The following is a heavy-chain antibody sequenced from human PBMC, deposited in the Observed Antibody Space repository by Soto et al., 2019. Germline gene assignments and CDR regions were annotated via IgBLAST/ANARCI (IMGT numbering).Heavy chain of an antibody. CDR1: GFTFTTYA. J-gene: IGHJ3*02. Sequence: EVQLVESGGGLVKPGGSLRLSCAASGFTFTTYAFSWVRQAPGKGLEWVSSISSSSTYIYYTDSVKGRFTISRDNARNSLYLQMNSLRGEDTAVYYCARVGEFYDILTGFYSDAFDIWGQGTMVTVSS. CDR2: ISSSSTYI. V-gene: IGHV3-21*02. CDR3: ARVGEFYDILTGFYSDAFDI. D-gene: IGHD3-9*01.